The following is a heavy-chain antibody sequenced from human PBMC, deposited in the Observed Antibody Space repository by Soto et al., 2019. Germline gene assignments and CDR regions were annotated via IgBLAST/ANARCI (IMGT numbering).Heavy chain of an antibody. CDR3: AGGVRFCSGGSCSGPAFDS. Sequence: PSETLSLTCTVSGGSISSSSYYWGWIRQPPGKGLEWIGSIYYSGSTYYNPSLRSRVTISVDTSKNQFSLKLSSVTAADTAVYYCAGGVRFCSGGSCSGPAFDSRGQGTMVTVSS. V-gene: IGHV4-39*01. CDR1: GGSISSSSYY. J-gene: IGHJ3*02. D-gene: IGHD2-15*01. CDR2: IYYSGST.